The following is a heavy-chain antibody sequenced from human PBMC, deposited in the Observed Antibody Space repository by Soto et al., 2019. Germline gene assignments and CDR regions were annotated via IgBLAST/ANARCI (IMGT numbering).Heavy chain of an antibody. J-gene: IGHJ1*01. V-gene: IGHV3-53*01. D-gene: IGHD4-17*01. CDR3: ARATRDYADFQH. CDR1: GFTVNSNY. Sequence: EVQLVESGGGLIQPGGSLRLSCAASGFTVNSNYMSWVRQAPGKGLEWVSVMYRDGSTYYADSVKGRFTIYRDNSKNTLYLQMKSLRAEDTAVYYCARATRDYADFQHWGQGTLVTVSS. CDR2: MYRDGST.